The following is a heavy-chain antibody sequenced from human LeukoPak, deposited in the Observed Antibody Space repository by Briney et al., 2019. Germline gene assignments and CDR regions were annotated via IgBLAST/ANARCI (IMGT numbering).Heavy chain of an antibody. CDR3: VRGRYYYDTSGYLDH. CDR1: GFTFSSYA. V-gene: IGHV3-30*04. CDR2: ISYVGEND. D-gene: IGHD3-16*01. J-gene: IGHJ4*02. Sequence: QSGGSLRLSCVAAGFTFSSYAMHWVRQGPGRGRDWVALISYVGENDYYADSVRGRFTISRDNAKNTLYLQMSSLRAEDTALYYCVRGRYYYDTSGYLDHWGQGTLLTVSS.